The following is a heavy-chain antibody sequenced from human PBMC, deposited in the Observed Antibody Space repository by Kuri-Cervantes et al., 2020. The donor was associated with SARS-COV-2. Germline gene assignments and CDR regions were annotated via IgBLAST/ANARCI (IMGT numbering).Heavy chain of an antibody. CDR2: ISYDGSNK. V-gene: IGHV3-30*03. J-gene: IGHJ4*02. CDR3: AGELLLYFDY. CDR1: GLTFTSYA. D-gene: IGHD3-10*01. Sequence: GGSLRLSCAVSGLTFTSYAMHWVRQAPGKGLEWVALISYDGSNKYYADSVKGRFTISRDNSKNTLYLQMNSLRAEDMAVYYCAGELLLYFDYWGQGTLVTVSS.